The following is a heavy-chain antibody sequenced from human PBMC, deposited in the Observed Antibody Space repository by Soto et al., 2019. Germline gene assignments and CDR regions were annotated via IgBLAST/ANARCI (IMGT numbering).Heavy chain of an antibody. D-gene: IGHD1-1*01. V-gene: IGHV4-34*01. CDR3: ARVERGTATTVVDAFDI. J-gene: IGHJ3*02. Sequence: QVQLQQWGAGLLKPSETLSLTCAVYGGFVSSGSYYWSWIRQPPGKGLEWIGEMSHSGGTHFNPSLKSRVTTSVDTSKNQFSLKMSSVTAADTALYYCARVERGTATTVVDAFDIWGQGTMVTVSS. CDR2: MSHSGGT. CDR1: GGFVSSGSYY.